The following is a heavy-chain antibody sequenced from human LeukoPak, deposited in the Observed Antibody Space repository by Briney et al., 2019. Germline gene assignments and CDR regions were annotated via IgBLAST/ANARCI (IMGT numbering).Heavy chain of an antibody. Sequence: GGSLRLSCAASGFTFSSYGMHWVRQAPGKGLEWVAFIRYDGSNKYYADSVKGRFTISRDNAKNSLYLQMNSLRAEDTAVYYCARADGTYWGQGTLVTVSS. D-gene: IGHD1-26*01. CDR2: IRYDGSNK. V-gene: IGHV3-30*02. J-gene: IGHJ4*02. CDR3: ARADGTY. CDR1: GFTFSSYG.